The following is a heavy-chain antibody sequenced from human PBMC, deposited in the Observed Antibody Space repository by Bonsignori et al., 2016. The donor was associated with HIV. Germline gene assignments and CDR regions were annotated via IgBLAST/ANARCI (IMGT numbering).Heavy chain of an antibody. D-gene: IGHD2-2*01. J-gene: IGHJ3*02. V-gene: IGHV1-8*01. CDR2: MNPNSGNF. CDR3: AIPAVLGHGAFDI. Sequence: WVRQAPGQGLEWLGWMNPNSGNFGYAQKFQTFQGRVTMTRNISISTAYMELSRLRSDDTAVYYCAIPAVLGHGAFDIWGQGTMGTVSS.